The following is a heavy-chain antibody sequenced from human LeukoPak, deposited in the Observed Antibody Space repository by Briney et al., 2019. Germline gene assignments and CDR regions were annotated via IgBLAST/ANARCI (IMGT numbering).Heavy chain of an antibody. J-gene: IGHJ3*02. CDR1: GGSIISYY. CDR3: ARDRPGIAVAGDAFDI. D-gene: IGHD6-19*01. Sequence: SETLSLTCTVSGGSIISYYWSWIRQPPGKGLEWIGYIQNRGSTNYNPSLKSRVTLSVDTSKNQFSLKLTSVTAADTAVYYSARDRPGIAVAGDAFDIWGQGTMVTVSS. V-gene: IGHV4-59*01. CDR2: IQNRGST.